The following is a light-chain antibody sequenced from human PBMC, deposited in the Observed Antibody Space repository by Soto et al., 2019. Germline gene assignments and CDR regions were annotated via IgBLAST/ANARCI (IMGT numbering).Light chain of an antibody. J-gene: IGLJ1*01. V-gene: IGLV1-47*02. Sequence: QPVLTQSPSASGTPGQRVTISCYGSSSNIGSYPVYWYQQLPGTAPKLLINSDDQRPSGVPDRFSASKSGTSASLAISGLRSEDEADYYCAAWDASLSGHVFGAGTKVTVL. CDR2: SDD. CDR1: SSNIGSYP. CDR3: AAWDASLSGHV.